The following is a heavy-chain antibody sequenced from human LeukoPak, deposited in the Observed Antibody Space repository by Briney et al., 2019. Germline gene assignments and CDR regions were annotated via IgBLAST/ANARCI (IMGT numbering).Heavy chain of an antibody. CDR1: GASINSGTYF. J-gene: IGHJ4*02. Sequence: SQTLSLTCKVSGASINSGTYFWSWIRYHPGKGLEWIGSVYYNGNTDCNPSLKSRLNISMDTSKNQFSLKLIFVTASATAVYFCSRSVAQVGIFNLGVGFDYWGQGTPVTVSS. V-gene: IGHV4-31*03. CDR2: VYYNGNT. CDR3: SRSVAQVGIFNLGVGFDY. D-gene: IGHD3-3*02.